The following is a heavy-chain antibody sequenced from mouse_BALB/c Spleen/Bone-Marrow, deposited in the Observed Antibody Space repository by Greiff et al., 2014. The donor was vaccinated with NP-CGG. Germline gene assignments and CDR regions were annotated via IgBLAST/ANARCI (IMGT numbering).Heavy chain of an antibody. D-gene: IGHD1-1*01. CDR3: AGLIYGSSYIVDF. CDR1: GYTFTGYW. V-gene: IGHV1S81*02. CDR2: INPSNGRT. Sequence: VQLQQSGAELVKPGASVKMSCKASGYTFTGYWMHWVKQRPGQGLEWIGKINPSNGRTNYNEKFKSMATLTVDKSSSTAYMQLSSLTSEDSAVFYCAGLIYGSSYIVDFWGQGTSVTVSS. J-gene: IGHJ4*01.